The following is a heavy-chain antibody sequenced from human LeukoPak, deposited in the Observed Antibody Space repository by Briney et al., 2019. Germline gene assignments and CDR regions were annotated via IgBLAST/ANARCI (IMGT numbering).Heavy chain of an antibody. Sequence: PGGSLRLSCAASAFTFSNYAMSWVRQAPGKGLEWVSVISTTGGSTDNADSVKGRFTISRDNSKSTLYLQMNSLRAEDTAVYYCAKKDCSTTSCYKAFDSWGQGTLVTVSS. V-gene: IGHV3-23*01. CDR2: ISTTGGST. CDR1: AFTFSNYA. J-gene: IGHJ4*02. CDR3: AKKDCSTTSCYKAFDS. D-gene: IGHD2-2*02.